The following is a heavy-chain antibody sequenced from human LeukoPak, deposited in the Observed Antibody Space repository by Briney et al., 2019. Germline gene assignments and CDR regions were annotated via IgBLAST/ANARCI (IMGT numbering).Heavy chain of an antibody. V-gene: IGHV1-8*01. J-gene: IGHJ5*02. D-gene: IGHD3-3*01. Sequence: ASVKVSCKASGYTFTSYDINWVRQATGQGLEWMGWMNPNSGNTGYAQKFQGRVTMTRNTSISTAYMELSSLRSEDTAVYYCARGFAYYDFWSGYYPQYNWFDPWGQGTLVTVFS. CDR1: GYTFTSYD. CDR3: ARGFAYYDFWSGYYPQYNWFDP. CDR2: MNPNSGNT.